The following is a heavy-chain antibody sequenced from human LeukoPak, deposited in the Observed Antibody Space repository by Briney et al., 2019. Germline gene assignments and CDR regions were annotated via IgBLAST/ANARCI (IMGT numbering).Heavy chain of an antibody. Sequence: PGGSLRLSCAASGFTFSSYAMSWVRQAPGKGLEWVSAISGSGGSTYYADSVKGRFTISRDNSKNTLYLQMDGLRAEDTAVYYCAKDLGYSGYDPSDAFDIWGQGTMVTVSS. CDR2: ISGSGGST. V-gene: IGHV3-23*01. J-gene: IGHJ3*02. D-gene: IGHD5-12*01. CDR1: GFTFSSYA. CDR3: AKDLGYSGYDPSDAFDI.